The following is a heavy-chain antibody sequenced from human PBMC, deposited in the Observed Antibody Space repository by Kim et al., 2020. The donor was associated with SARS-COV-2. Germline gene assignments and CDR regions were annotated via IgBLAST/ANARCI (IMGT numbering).Heavy chain of an antibody. J-gene: IGHJ4*02. D-gene: IGHD6-13*01. CDR2: INHSGST. CDR1: GGSFSGYY. Sequence: SETLSLTCAVYGGSFSGYYWSWIRQPPGKGLEWIGEINHSGSTNYNPSLKSRVTISVDTSKNQFSLKLSSVTAADTAVYYCARASGSSWIRGRYYFDYWGQGTLVTVSS. CDR3: ARASGSSWIRGRYYFDY. V-gene: IGHV4-34*01.